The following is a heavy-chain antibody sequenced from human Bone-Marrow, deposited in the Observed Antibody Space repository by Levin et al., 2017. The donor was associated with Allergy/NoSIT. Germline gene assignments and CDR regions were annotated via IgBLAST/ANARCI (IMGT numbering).Heavy chain of an antibody. CDR1: GGSFSGYY. D-gene: IGHD6-19*01. Sequence: SQTLSLTCAVYGGSFSGYYWSWIRQPPGKGLEWIGEINHSGSTNYNPSLKSRVTISVDTSKNQFSLKLSSVTAADTAVYYCARDFKQGFRQQWYYFDYWGQGTLVTVSS. CDR2: INHSGST. J-gene: IGHJ4*02. V-gene: IGHV4-34*01. CDR3: ARDFKQGFRQQWYYFDY.